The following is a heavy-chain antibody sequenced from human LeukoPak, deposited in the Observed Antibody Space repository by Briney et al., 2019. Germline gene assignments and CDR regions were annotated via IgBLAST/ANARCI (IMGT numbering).Heavy chain of an antibody. V-gene: IGHV3-23*01. CDR3: ATWGTGYNYGALEY. D-gene: IGHD5-18*01. CDR1: GFTFSDYA. Sequence: PGGSLRFSCAASGFTFSDYARTWVRQAPGKGLEWVSAGIVSGASTYYADSVKGRFTISRDNSKNTLYLQMNSLRAEDTAVYYCATWGTGYNYGALEYWGQGSLVTVSS. J-gene: IGHJ4*02. CDR2: GIVSGAST.